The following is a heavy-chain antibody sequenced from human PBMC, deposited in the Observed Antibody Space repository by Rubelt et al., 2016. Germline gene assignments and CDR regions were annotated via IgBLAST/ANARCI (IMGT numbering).Heavy chain of an antibody. J-gene: IGHJ4*02. Sequence: ECGGGLVQPGGSLRLSCAASGFTVISNYMSWVRQAPGKGLEWVSVIYGGGGTYYADSVKGRFTISRDNSRNTLYLQMNSLRAEDTAVYYCAIPGYSYGTSDYWGQGTLVTVSS. D-gene: IGHD5-18*01. V-gene: IGHV3-66*01. CDR3: AIPGYSYGTSDY. CDR2: IYGGGGT. CDR1: GFTVISNY.